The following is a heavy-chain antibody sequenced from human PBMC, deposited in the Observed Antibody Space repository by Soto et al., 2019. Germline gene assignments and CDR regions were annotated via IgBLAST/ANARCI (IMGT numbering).Heavy chain of an antibody. D-gene: IGHD3-10*01. V-gene: IGHV3-33*05. CDR1: GFSFSSYA. CDR2: IEYDGNNK. J-gene: IGHJ3*02. CDR3: ARGGECVSVEAFGI. Sequence: QVQLVESGGGVVQPGRSLRLSCAASGFSFSSYAMHWVRQAPGKGLEWVAVIEYDGNNKYYADSVKGRFTISRDNSRNTLYLQMTTLSVEHTGVYYCARGGECVSVEAFGIWGQGTMVTVSS.